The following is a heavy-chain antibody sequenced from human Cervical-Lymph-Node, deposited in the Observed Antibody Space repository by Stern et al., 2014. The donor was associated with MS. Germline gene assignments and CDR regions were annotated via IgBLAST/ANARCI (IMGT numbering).Heavy chain of an antibody. CDR3: SSGIVVRTAIINYYGMED. CDR2: ISGSGST. V-gene: IGHV4-61*02. Sequence: QVQLQESGPGLVKPSQTLSLTCTVDGVSITSGRYHWTWVRQPAGKGLEWIGRISGSGSTSYNPSLKGRAAISADTSKNQLSLKLPSVTAADSAVYYCSSGIVVRTAIINYYGMEDWGQGTTVTVSS. J-gene: IGHJ6*02. D-gene: IGHD2-21*02. CDR1: GVSITSGRYH.